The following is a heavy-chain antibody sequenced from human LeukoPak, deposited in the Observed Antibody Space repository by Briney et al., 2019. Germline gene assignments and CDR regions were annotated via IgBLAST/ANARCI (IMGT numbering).Heavy chain of an antibody. CDR2: IYYSGST. D-gene: IGHD1-14*01. J-gene: IGHJ5*02. CDR3: ARDATTLGFDP. Sequence: SETLSLTCTVSGGSISSGGYYWSWIRQHPGKGLEWIGYIYYSGSTNYNPSLKSRVTISVDTSKNQFSLKLSSVTAADTAVYYCARDATTLGFDPWGQGTLVTVSS. V-gene: IGHV4-61*08. CDR1: GGSISSGGYY.